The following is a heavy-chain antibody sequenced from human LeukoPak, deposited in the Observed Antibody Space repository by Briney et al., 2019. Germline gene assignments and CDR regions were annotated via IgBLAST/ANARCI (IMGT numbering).Heavy chain of an antibody. V-gene: IGHV1-69*06. CDR1: GGTFSSYA. CDR3: ATDFTMIVVGPFAFDI. D-gene: IGHD3-22*01. J-gene: IGHJ3*02. Sequence: ASVKVSCKASGGTFSSYAISWVRQAPGQGLEWMGGIIPIFGTANYAQKFQGRVTMTEDTSTDTAYMELSSLRSEDTAVYYCATDFTMIVVGPFAFDIWGQGTMVTVSS. CDR2: IIPIFGTA.